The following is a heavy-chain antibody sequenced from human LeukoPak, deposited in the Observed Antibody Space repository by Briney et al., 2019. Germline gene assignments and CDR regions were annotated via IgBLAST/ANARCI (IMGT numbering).Heavy chain of an antibody. V-gene: IGHV3-23*01. Sequence: PGGSLRLSCAASGFTFSNYAMSWVRQAPGKGLEWASAISGSGGSTYYADSVKGRFTISRDNSKNTLYLQMNSLRAEDTAVYYCAKLSIVVVVAATYDYWGQGTLVTVSS. CDR2: ISGSGGST. D-gene: IGHD2-15*01. J-gene: IGHJ4*02. CDR1: GFTFSNYA. CDR3: AKLSIVVVVAATYDY.